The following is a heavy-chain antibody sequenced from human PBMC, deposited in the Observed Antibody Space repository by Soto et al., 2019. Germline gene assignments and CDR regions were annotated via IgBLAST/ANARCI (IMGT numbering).Heavy chain of an antibody. D-gene: IGHD3-22*01. Sequence: GGSLRLSCAASGFTFSSYGMHWVRQAPGKGLEWVAVIWYDGSNKYYADSVKGRFTISRDNSKNTLYLQMNSLRAEDTAVYYCARHIPRITMIVPGGIDPWGQGTLVTVSS. CDR3: ARHIPRITMIVPGGIDP. J-gene: IGHJ5*02. CDR1: GFTFSSYG. V-gene: IGHV3-33*01. CDR2: IWYDGSNK.